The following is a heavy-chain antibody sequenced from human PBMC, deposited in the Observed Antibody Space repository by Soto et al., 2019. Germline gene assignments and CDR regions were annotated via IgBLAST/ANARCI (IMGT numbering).Heavy chain of an antibody. CDR2: IWYDGSNK. J-gene: IGHJ6*02. Sequence: PGGSLRLSCAASGFTFSSYGMHWVRQAPGKGLEWVAVIWYDGSNKYYADSVKGRFTISRDNSKNTLYLQMNSLRAEDTAVYYCARLYDSSWGYYYYGMDVWGQGTTVTVSS. V-gene: IGHV3-33*01. D-gene: IGHD3-22*01. CDR3: ARLYDSSWGYYYYGMDV. CDR1: GFTFSSYG.